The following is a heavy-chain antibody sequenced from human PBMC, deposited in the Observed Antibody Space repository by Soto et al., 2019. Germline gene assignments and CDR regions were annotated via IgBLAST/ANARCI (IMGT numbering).Heavy chain of an antibody. J-gene: IGHJ4*02. V-gene: IGHV3-21*01. CDR3: ARDNLAFQGAFDL. Sequence: SXGSLRLSCAASGFVFSDFQFNWVRQAPGGGLEWLSSITGTSAFTEYAESIEGRFTISRDNPNKLLFLHMDNLRPEDTAVYYCARDNLAFQGAFDLWGQGPLVTVSS. D-gene: IGHD3-16*01. CDR1: GFVFSDFQ. CDR2: ITGTSAFT.